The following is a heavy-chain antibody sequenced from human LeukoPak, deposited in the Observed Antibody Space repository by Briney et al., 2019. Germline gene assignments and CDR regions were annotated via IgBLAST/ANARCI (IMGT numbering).Heavy chain of an antibody. V-gene: IGHV3-53*05. Sequence: GGSLRLSCAASGFTVSNTYMAWVRQAPGKGLEWVSFMYSEDNKYYADSVKGRFTISRDISKNTLYLQMNSLRAEDTAVYYCARPYCSSTSCHDAFDIWGQGTMVTVSS. CDR1: GFTVSNTY. J-gene: IGHJ3*02. D-gene: IGHD2-2*01. CDR2: MYSEDNK. CDR3: ARPYCSSTSCHDAFDI.